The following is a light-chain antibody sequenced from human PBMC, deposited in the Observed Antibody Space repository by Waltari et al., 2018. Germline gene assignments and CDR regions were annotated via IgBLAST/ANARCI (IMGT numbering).Light chain of an antibody. CDR3: QQYGSSVMYT. CDR2: GAS. Sequence: VLTQSPGTLSLSPGERATLSCRASQSITKKYFAWYQQKPSQAPRLLIYGASSRAAGVPDSFSGSGSGTDFTLTISRLEPEDFAVYYCQQYGSSVMYTFGQGTKLEIK. V-gene: IGKV3-20*01. J-gene: IGKJ2*01. CDR1: QSITKKY.